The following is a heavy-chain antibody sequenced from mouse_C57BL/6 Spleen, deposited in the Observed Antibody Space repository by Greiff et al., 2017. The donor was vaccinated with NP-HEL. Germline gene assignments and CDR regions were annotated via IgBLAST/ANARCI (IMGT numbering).Heavy chain of an antibody. CDR1: GYTFTDYE. V-gene: IGHV1-15*01. J-gene: IGHJ2*01. CDR2: IDPETGGT. CDR3: TRPDLLWLRRYFDY. Sequence: QVHVKQSGAELVRPGASVTLSCKASGYTFTDYEMHWVKQTPVHGLEWIGAIDPETGGTAYNQKFKGKAILTADKSSSTAYTELRSLTSEDSTVYYCTRPDLLWLRRYFDYWGQGTTLTVSS. D-gene: IGHD2-2*01.